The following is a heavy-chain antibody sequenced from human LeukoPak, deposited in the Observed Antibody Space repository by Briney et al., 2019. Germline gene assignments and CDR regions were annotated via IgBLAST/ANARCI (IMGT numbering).Heavy chain of an antibody. CDR2: IPFEGHNR. Sequence: GGSLRLSCTASRFIFKTYGIHWVRQAPGKGLEWVAFIPFEGHNRYYTDSVKGRFTVSRDNSMNTVHLQMESLRVDDTALYYCATVTGPRDYWGQGARVTVSS. D-gene: IGHD1-1*01. V-gene: IGHV3-30*02. CDR1: RFIFKTYG. J-gene: IGHJ4*02. CDR3: ATVTGPRDY.